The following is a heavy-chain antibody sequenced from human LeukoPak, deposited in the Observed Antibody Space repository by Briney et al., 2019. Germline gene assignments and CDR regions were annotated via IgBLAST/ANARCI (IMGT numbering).Heavy chain of an antibody. CDR1: GYSFTSYW. Sequence: GESLKISCKGSGYSFTSYWIGWVRQLPGKGLEWMGIIYPGDSDTRYSPFFQGQVTISADKSISTAYLQWSSLKASDTAMYYCARQVGMVVVVTASDAFDIWGQGTMVTVSS. J-gene: IGHJ3*02. D-gene: IGHD2-21*02. V-gene: IGHV5-51*01. CDR2: IYPGDSDT. CDR3: ARQVGMVVVVTASDAFDI.